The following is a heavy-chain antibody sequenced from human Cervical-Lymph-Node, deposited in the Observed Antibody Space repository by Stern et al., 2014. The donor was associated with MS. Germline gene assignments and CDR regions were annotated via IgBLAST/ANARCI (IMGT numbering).Heavy chain of an antibody. V-gene: IGHV2-26*01. CDR2: IFSNDEK. D-gene: IGHD3-22*01. CDR3: ARTMIVVVGWFDP. Sequence: QVTLRESGPVLVKPTETLTLTCTVSGFSLSNARMGVSWIRQPPGQALEWLAHIFSNDEKSYSTSLKSRLTISKDTSKSQVVLTMTNMDPVDTATYYCARTMIVVVGWFDPWGQGTLVTVSS. J-gene: IGHJ5*02. CDR1: GFSLSNARMG.